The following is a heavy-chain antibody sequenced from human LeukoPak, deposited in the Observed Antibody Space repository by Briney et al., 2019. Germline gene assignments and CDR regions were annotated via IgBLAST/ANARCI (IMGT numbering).Heavy chain of an antibody. CDR1: GGTFSSYA. D-gene: IGHD3-10*01. J-gene: IGHJ6*03. Sequence: ASVKVSCKASGGTFSSYAISWVRQAPGQGLEWMGGIIPIFGTANYAQKFQGRVTITADESTSTAYMELSSLRSEDTAVYYCARGGKPRGVIIRRYYYYYMDVWGKGTTVTVSS. CDR2: IIPIFGTA. V-gene: IGHV1-69*13. CDR3: ARGGKPRGVIIRRYYYYYMDV.